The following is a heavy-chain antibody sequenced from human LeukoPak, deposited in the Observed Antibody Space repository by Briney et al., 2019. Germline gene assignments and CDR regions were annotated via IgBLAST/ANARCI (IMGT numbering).Heavy chain of an antibody. J-gene: IGHJ4*02. CDR1: GITISSNH. Sequence: PGGSLRLSCAASGITISSNHMNWVRQAPGKGLEWVSVIYDGGSTHYADSVKGRFTISRDNSKNTLYLQMNSLRAEDTAVYYCARDFLLQSEGLFDYWGQGTLVTVSS. CDR3: ARDFLLQSEGLFDY. V-gene: IGHV3-66*01. D-gene: IGHD4-11*01. CDR2: IYDGGST.